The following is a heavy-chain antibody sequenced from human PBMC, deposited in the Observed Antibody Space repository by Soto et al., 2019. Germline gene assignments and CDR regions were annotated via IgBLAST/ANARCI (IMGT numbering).Heavy chain of an antibody. CDR3: ARIQVGRYFDWQIQVGVFDI. CDR1: GFSLSTSGVG. Sequence: ASGPTLVNPTQTLTLTCTFSGFSLSTSGVGVGWIRQPPGKALEWLALIYWDDDKRYSPSLKSRLTITKDTSKNQVVLTLTNMDPVDTATYYCARIQVGRYFDWQIQVGVFDIWGQGTMVTVS. D-gene: IGHD3-9*01. CDR2: IYWDDDK. J-gene: IGHJ3*02. V-gene: IGHV2-5*02.